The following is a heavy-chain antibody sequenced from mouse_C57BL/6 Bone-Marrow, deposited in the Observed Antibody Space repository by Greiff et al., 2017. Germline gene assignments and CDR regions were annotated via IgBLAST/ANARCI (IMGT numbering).Heavy chain of an antibody. V-gene: IGHV5-4*03. D-gene: IGHD1-1*01. J-gene: IGHJ1*03. Sequence: EVKLVESGGGLVKPGGSLKLSCAASGFTFSSYAMSWVRQTPEKRLEWVATISDGGSYTYYPDNVKGRFTISRDNAKNNLYLQMSHLKSEDTAMYYCARGLITTVSGGTGTTVTVSS. CDR2: ISDGGSYT. CDR1: GFTFSSYA. CDR3: ARGLITTVS.